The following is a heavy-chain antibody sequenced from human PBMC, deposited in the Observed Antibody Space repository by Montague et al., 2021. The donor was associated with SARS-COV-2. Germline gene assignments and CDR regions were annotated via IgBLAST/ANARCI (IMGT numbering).Heavy chain of an antibody. CDR2: IYVSGST. CDR1: GVSITSYY. CDR3: VRDGGNWYYFDY. V-gene: IGHV4-4*07. Sequence: SETLSLTCSISGVSITSYYWCWVWKPDGKGQEWIGHIYVSGSTNYSPSPKSRVRLSIDYPKNQFSLKLEPLTAADTAVYYCVRDGGNWYYFDYWGQGAPVTVSS. D-gene: IGHD3-16*01. J-gene: IGHJ4*02.